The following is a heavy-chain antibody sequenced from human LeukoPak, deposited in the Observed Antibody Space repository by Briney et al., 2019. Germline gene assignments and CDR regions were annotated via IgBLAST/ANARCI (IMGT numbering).Heavy chain of an antibody. J-gene: IGHJ3*02. CDR2: SYTSGST. CDR3: ARGLEQQLVLGAFDI. Sequence: SETLSLTCTVSGGSISSYYWSWIRQPAGKGLEWIGRSYTSGSTNYNPSLKSRVTMSVDTSKNQFSLKLSSVTAADTAVYYCARGLEQQLVLGAFDIWGQGTMVTVSS. CDR1: GGSISSYY. V-gene: IGHV4-4*07. D-gene: IGHD6-13*01.